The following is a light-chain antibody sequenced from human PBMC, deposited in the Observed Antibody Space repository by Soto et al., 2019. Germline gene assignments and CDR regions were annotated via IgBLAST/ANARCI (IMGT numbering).Light chain of an antibody. V-gene: IGKV2-28*01. CDR1: QSLLNSNANIY. CDR2: LGS. CDR3: MQAIQAPRK. J-gene: IGKJ1*01. Sequence: DIVLTQSPLSLPVTPGEPASISCRSIQSLLNSNANIYLDWYLQKPGQSPQLLIYLGSIRASGVPDRFSGSGSGTDFTLKITRVEAEYVGVYYCMQAIQAPRKFCLGTKLDIK.